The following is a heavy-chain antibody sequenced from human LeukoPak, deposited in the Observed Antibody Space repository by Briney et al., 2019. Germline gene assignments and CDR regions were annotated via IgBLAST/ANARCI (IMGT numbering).Heavy chain of an antibody. CDR3: ARGLVRQLVKKSAFDI. D-gene: IGHD6-13*01. J-gene: IGHJ3*02. V-gene: IGHV4-34*01. Sequence: SETLSLTCAVYGGSFSGYYGSWIRQPPGKGLEWIGEINHSGSTNYNPSLKSRVTISLDTSKNQFSLKLSSVTAAVTAVYYCARGLVRQLVKKSAFDIWGQGTMVTVSS. CDR2: INHSGST. CDR1: GGSFSGYY.